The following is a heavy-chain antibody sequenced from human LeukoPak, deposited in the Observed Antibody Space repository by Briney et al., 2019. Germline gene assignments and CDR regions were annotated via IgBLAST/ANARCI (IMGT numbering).Heavy chain of an antibody. CDR2: IYYSGST. CDR3: ATGTGHYYYYYYMDV. CDR1: GGSISSSKYY. J-gene: IGHJ6*03. Sequence: ETLSLTCTVSGGSISSSKYYWGWLRQPPGKGLEWIGSIYYSGSTYYNPSLKSRVTISVDTSKNQFSLKLSSVTAADTAIYYCATGTGHYYYYYYMDVWGKGTTVTVSS. V-gene: IGHV4-39*01. D-gene: IGHD1-1*01.